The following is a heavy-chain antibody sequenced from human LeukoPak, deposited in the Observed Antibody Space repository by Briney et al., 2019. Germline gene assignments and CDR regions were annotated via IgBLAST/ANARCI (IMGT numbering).Heavy chain of an antibody. CDR3: ARATSYDILTGYSDY. J-gene: IGHJ4*02. Sequence: GGSLRLSCAASGFTFSSYTMNWVRQAPGKGLEWVSSISSSSSYIYYADSVKGRFTISRDNAKNSLYLQMNSLRAEDTAVYYCARATSYDILTGYSDYWGQGTLVTVSS. V-gene: IGHV3-21*01. CDR1: GFTFSSYT. D-gene: IGHD3-9*01. CDR2: ISSSSSYI.